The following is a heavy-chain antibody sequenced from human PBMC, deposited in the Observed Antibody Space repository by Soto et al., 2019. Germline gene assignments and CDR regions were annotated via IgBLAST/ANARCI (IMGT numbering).Heavy chain of an antibody. CDR2: ITGSGAGT. CDR3: AKYTSGWDFDH. J-gene: IGHJ4*02. CDR1: GFTFSAYA. D-gene: IGHD6-19*01. Sequence: SGGSLRLSCAASGFTFSAYAMIWVRQAPVKGLEWVSAITGSGAGTYYADSVRGRFTISRDNSKNTLYLQMNSLRAEDTAVYYCAKYTSGWDFDHWGQGTLVTVSS. V-gene: IGHV3-23*01.